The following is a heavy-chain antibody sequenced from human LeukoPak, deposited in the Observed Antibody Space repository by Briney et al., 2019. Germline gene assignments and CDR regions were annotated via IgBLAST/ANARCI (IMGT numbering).Heavy chain of an antibody. Sequence: GGSLRLSCAASGFTFSNYGMHWVRQAQGKGLVWVSRIANDVTTTSYADSVRGRFTISRDNAKSTLYLQMNSLRAEDTAVYYCAREYWGSSFDYWGQGTLVSVSS. V-gene: IGHV3-74*01. CDR1: GFTFSNYG. J-gene: IGHJ4*02. CDR2: IANDVTTT. CDR3: AREYWGSSFDY. D-gene: IGHD2-15*01.